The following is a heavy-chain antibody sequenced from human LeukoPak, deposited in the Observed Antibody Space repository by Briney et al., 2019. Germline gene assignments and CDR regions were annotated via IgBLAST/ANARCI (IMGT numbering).Heavy chain of an antibody. Sequence: GASVKVSCKASGYTFTAYYIHWIRQAPGQGLEWMGWVNPDSGDTNYTQKYQGRLTLTRDTSVTTVYMELSSLTSDDTAVYYCARVWDASGWSNWFDPWGQGTLVTVSS. CDR1: GYTFTAYY. V-gene: IGHV1-2*02. CDR3: ARVWDASGWSNWFDP. CDR2: VNPDSGDT. D-gene: IGHD6-19*01. J-gene: IGHJ5*02.